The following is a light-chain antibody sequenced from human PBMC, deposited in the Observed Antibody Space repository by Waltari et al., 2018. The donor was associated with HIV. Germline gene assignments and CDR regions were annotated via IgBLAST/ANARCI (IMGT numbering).Light chain of an antibody. J-gene: IGLJ3*02. CDR2: RNN. CDR3: QSYDNSLSGLV. V-gene: IGLV1-40*01. Sequence: QSVLTQPPSVSGAPGQRVSISCTGRSPNIGAGSDVHWYQQLPGTAPKLLIYRNNNRPSGVPDRFSGSKSGTSASLAITGLQPEDEADYYCQSYDNSLSGLVFGGGTKLTVL. CDR1: SPNIGAGSD.